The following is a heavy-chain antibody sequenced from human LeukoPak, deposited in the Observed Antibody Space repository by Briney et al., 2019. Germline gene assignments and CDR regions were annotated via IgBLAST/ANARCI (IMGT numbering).Heavy chain of an antibody. CDR3: ARQYCTNGVCYMSTDY. Sequence: SGGSLRLSCAASGFTFRSYAMHWVRKAPGKGLEYVSAISSNGGSTYYANSVKGRFTISRDNSKNTLYLQMGSLRAEDMAVYYCARQYCTNGVCYMSTDYWGQGTLVTVSS. V-gene: IGHV3-64*01. J-gene: IGHJ4*02. CDR1: GFTFRSYA. D-gene: IGHD2-8*01. CDR2: ISSNGGST.